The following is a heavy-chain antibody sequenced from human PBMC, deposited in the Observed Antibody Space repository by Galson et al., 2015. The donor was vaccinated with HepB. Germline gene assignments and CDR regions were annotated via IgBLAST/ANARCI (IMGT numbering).Heavy chain of an antibody. J-gene: IGHJ2*01. CDR2: ISSSSGSGT. V-gene: IGHV3-23*01. CDR3: AKRMDWGPNWLFDL. CDR1: GFTFGTYA. D-gene: IGHD3/OR15-3a*01. Sequence: SLRLSCAASGFTFGTYAMSWVRQAPGKGLEWVSSISSSSGSGTFYADSVKGRFTISRANSKNTLYLQMNNLRAEDTAVYYCAKRMDWGPNWLFDLWGRGTLVTVSS.